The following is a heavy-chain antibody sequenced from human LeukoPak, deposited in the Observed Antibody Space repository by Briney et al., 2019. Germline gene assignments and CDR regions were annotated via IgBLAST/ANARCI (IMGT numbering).Heavy chain of an antibody. D-gene: IGHD3-3*01. CDR1: GGSISSYY. J-gene: IGHJ6*03. V-gene: IGHV4-59*01. CDR2: IYYSGST. CDR3: ARDERNYDFWSGYYYYYMDV. Sequence: SETLSLTCTVSGGSISSYYWSWIRQPPGKGLEWIGYIYYSGSTNYNPSLKSRVTISVDTSKNQFSLKLSSVPAADPAVYYCARDERNYDFWSGYYYYYMDVWGKGTKVTVSS.